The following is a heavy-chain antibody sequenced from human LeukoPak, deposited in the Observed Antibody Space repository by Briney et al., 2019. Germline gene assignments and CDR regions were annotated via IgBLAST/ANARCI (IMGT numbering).Heavy chain of an antibody. Sequence: PGGSLRLSCAASGFTFSNYGMTWVRQAPGKGLEWVSCISSDSSYIYYADSLKGRFTISRDNAKNSLYLQMNSLRAEDTAVYYCASVYSYGPPFDYWGQGTLVTVSS. J-gene: IGHJ4*02. V-gene: IGHV3-21*01. CDR1: GFTFSNYG. D-gene: IGHD5-18*01. CDR3: ASVYSYGPPFDY. CDR2: ISSDSSYI.